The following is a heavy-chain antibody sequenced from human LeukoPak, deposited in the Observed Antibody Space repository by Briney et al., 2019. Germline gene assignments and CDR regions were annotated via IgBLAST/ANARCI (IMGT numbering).Heavy chain of an antibody. V-gene: IGHV4-4*07. CDR2: IYSSGST. CDR1: GASISSYF. CDR3: ARAGSSGGLCDY. D-gene: IGHD6-19*01. J-gene: IGHJ4*02. Sequence: PSETLSLTCFVSGASISSYFWSWVRQPAGKGLEWIGRIYSSGSTKYNPSLQSRVTMSLDTSKKQLSLNLGSVTAADTAVYYCARAGSSGGLCDYWGQGILVTVSS.